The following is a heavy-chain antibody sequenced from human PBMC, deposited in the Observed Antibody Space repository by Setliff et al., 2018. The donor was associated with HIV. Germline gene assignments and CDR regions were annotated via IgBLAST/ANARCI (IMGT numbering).Heavy chain of an antibody. CDR2: INKEGNEK. V-gene: IGHV3-7*03. J-gene: IGHJ4*02. D-gene: IGHD4-4*01. CDR1: RFTFIEFW. Sequence: PGGSLRLSCAASRFTFIEFWMNWVRQAPGKGLEWVANINKEGNEKNYLDSVRGRFIISRDSAGNSVYLQMNNLRVEDTAVYYCARGHYSSSAGWGQGTLVTV. CDR3: ARGHYSSSAG.